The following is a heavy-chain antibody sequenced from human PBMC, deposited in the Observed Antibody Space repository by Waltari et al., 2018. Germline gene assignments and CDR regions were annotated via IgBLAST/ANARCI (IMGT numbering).Heavy chain of an antibody. CDR1: GYSISSGYY. V-gene: IGHV4-38-2*02. D-gene: IGHD4-17*01. CDR3: ARSGTTVVRDAFDI. J-gene: IGHJ3*02. CDR2: IYHSGST. Sequence: QVQLQESGPGLVKPSETLSLTCTVSGYSISSGYYWGWIRQPPGKGLEWIGSIYHSGSTDYNPSLKSRVTISVETSKNQFSRKLSSVTAADTAVYYCARSGTTVVRDAFDIWGQGTMVTVSS.